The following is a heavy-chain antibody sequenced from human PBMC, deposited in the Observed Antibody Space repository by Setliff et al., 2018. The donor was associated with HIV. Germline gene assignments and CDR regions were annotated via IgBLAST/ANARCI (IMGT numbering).Heavy chain of an antibody. J-gene: IGHJ5*01. Sequence: GESLKISCKGSGYSFTSYWIGWVRQMPGKGLEWMGIIYPDDSATRYSPSFQGQVTISADKSINTAYMHWRSLRASDTAMYFCAKHGFERKSPYNWFDSWGQGTLVTVSS. CDR3: AKHGFERKSPYNWFDS. CDR2: IYPDDSAT. V-gene: IGHV5-51*01. CDR1: GYSFTSYW. D-gene: IGHD2-2*03.